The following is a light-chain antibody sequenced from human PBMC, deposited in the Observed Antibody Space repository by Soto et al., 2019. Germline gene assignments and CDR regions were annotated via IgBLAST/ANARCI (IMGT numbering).Light chain of an antibody. V-gene: IGKV3D-15*01. CDR2: GAS. Sequence: EIVLTHSPGTLSLSPGERATLSCRASQSVRSNLAWYQQKPGQAPRLLIYGASTRVPGIPPRFSGSGSGTEFTLTISSLQSEDFAVYYCQQYNNWPAITFGQGTRLEIK. CDR1: QSVRSN. CDR3: QQYNNWPAIT. J-gene: IGKJ5*01.